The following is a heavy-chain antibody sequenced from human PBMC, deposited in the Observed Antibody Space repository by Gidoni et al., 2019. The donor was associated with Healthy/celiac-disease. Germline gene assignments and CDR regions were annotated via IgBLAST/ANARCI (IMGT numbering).Heavy chain of an antibody. D-gene: IGHD3-22*01. Sequence: EVQLVESGGGLVQPGGSLRLSCAASGFTFSSYWMSWVRQAPGKGLEWVANRKQDGSEKYYVYAVKGRFTISRDNAKNSLYLQMNSLRAEDTAVYYCARGYDRKDYWGQGTLVTVSS. V-gene: IGHV3-7*04. CDR1: GFTFSSYW. CDR3: ARGYDRKDY. J-gene: IGHJ4*02. CDR2: RKQDGSEK.